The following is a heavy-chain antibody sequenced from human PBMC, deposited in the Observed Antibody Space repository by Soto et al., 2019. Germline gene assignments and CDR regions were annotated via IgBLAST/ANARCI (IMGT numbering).Heavy chain of an antibody. V-gene: IGHV3-23*01. J-gene: IGHJ4*02. CDR3: TTGGDYYDSSGYSGSFDY. CDR1: GFGVTIYG. D-gene: IGHD3-22*01. CDR2: INGPGVRT. Sequence: PGGSLRLSCAVAGFGVTIYGMGGVRQGPGKGLEWVSVINGPGVRTYYADSVKGRFTISRDDSKNTLYLQMNSLKTEDTAVYYCTTGGDYYDSSGYSGSFDYWGQGTLVTVSS.